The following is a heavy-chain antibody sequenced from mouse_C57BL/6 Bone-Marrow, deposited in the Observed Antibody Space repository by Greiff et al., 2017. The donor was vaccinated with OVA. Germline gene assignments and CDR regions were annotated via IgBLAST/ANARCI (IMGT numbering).Heavy chain of an antibody. J-gene: IGHJ4*01. D-gene: IGHD2-12*01. CDR1: GFSFNTYA. Sequence: EVNLVESGGGLVQPKGSLKFSCAASGFSFNTYAMNWVRQAPGKGLEWVARIRSKSNNYATYYADSVKDRFTISRDDSESMLYLQMNNLKTEDTAMYYCVRHYRGAMDYWGQGTSVTVSS. V-gene: IGHV10-1*01. CDR3: VRHYRGAMDY. CDR2: IRSKSNNYAT.